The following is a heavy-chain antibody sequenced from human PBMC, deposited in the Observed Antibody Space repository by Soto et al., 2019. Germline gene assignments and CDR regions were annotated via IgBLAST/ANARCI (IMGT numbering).Heavy chain of an antibody. D-gene: IGHD3-16*01. CDR3: ASPRRKGLTSGAFDI. CDR2: ISYDGSNK. J-gene: IGHJ3*02. CDR1: GFTFSSYG. V-gene: IGHV3-30*03. Sequence: GGSLRLSCAASGFTFSSYGMHWVRQAPGKGLEWVAVISYDGSNKYYADSVKGRFTISRDNSKNTLYLQMNSLRAEDTAVYYCASPRRKGLTSGAFDIWGQGTMVTVSS.